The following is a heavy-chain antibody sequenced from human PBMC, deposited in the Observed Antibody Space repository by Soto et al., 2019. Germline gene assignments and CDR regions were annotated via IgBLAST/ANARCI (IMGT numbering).Heavy chain of an antibody. Sequence: QLQLQESGPGLVKPSETLSLTCAVSGGSISSSNFYWGWFRQSPGKGLVWIGSIRYGGSTYYRPAAESQGTISVDTSKNQFSRNVGSVTAADTAVYYCDKDASCASCGAWGQGAMVTVAS. D-gene: IGHD1-26*01. CDR3: DKDASCASCGA. J-gene: IGHJ4*02. CDR2: IRYGGST. V-gene: IGHV4-39*01. CDR1: GGSISSSNFY.